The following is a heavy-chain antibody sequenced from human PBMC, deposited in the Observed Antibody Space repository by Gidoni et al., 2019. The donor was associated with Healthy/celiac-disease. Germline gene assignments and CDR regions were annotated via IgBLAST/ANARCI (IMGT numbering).Heavy chain of an antibody. CDR3: ARQGGRVTTRWFDP. D-gene: IGHD4-17*01. Sequence: QVPLQQWGAGLLKPSETLSLTCAVYGGSFSGYYWSWIRQPPGKGLEWIGEINHSGSTNYNPSLKSRVTISVDTSKNQFSLKLSSVTAADTAVYYCARQGGRVTTRWFDPWGQGTLVTVSS. CDR1: GGSFSGYY. CDR2: INHSGST. J-gene: IGHJ5*02. V-gene: IGHV4-34*01.